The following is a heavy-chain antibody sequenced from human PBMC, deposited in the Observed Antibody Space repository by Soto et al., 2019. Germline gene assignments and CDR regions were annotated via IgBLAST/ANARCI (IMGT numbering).Heavy chain of an antibody. CDR1: GGSFSGYD. V-gene: IGHV4-34*01. Sequence: PSETLSLTCAVYGGSFSGYDWSWIRQPPGKGLEWIGEINHSGSTNYNPSLKSRVTISVDTSKNQFSLKLSSVTAADTAVYYCARAGIGYYGSGRLYNIWGQGTMVTVSS. CDR3: ARAGIGYYGSGRLYNI. CDR2: INHSGST. J-gene: IGHJ3*02. D-gene: IGHD3-10*01.